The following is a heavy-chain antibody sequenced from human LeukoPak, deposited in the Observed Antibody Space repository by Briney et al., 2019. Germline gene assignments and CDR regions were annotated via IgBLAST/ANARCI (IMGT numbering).Heavy chain of an antibody. CDR2: ISYDGSNK. CDR3: ARPNYGDYDAFDI. CDR1: GFTFSSYA. D-gene: IGHD4-17*01. J-gene: IGHJ3*02. Sequence: GGSLRLSCAASGFTFSSYAMHWVRQAPGKGLEWVAVISYDGSNKYYADSVKGRFTNSRDNSKNTLYLQMNSLRAEDTAVYYCARPNYGDYDAFDIWGQGTMATVSS. V-gene: IGHV3-30-3*01.